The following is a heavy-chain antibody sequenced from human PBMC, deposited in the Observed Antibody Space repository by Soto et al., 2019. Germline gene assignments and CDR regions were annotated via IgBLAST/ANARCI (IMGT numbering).Heavy chain of an antibody. CDR2: ISGSGGST. CDR3: AKIPITIFGVVIIPYYYYMDV. Sequence: EVQLLESGGGLVQPGGSLRLSCAASGFTFSSYAMSWVRQAPGKGLEWVSAISGSGGSTYYADSVKGRFTISRDNSKNTRYLQMSSLRAEDTAVYYCAKIPITIFGVVIIPYYYYMDVWGKGTTVTVSS. CDR1: GFTFSSYA. V-gene: IGHV3-23*01. J-gene: IGHJ6*03. D-gene: IGHD3-3*01.